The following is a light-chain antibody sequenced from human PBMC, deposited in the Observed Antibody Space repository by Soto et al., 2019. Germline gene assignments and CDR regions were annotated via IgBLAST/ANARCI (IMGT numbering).Light chain of an antibody. V-gene: IGLV3-21*02. CDR2: DVS. CDR3: QVWDTNSDHYV. CDR1: NIERKS. J-gene: IGLJ1*01. Sequence: SCELTKPPSLSVAPGQAATIPCGGDNIERKSVHWYQQMPGQAPVLAVRDVSDRPSGIPERFSGSNPGTPAPLIISRVEAGDEADYYCQVWDTNSDHYVFGTGTKVTVL.